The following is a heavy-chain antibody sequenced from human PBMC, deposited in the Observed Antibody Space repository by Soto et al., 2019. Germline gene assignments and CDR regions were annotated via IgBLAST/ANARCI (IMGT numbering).Heavy chain of an antibody. V-gene: IGHV4-59*08. J-gene: IGHJ5*02. Sequence: SWIRQPPGKGLEWIGYMYYSGSTSYNPSLNSRVTLSVDTSKNQFFLKLSFVTAADTAVYYCARHRALNWFDPWGQGTLVTVSS. CDR3: ARHRALNWFDP. CDR2: MYYSGST.